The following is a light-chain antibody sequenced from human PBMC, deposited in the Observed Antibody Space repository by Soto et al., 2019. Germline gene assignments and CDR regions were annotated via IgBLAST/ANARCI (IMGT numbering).Light chain of an antibody. CDR3: QHYSNWPPWT. Sequence: EIVMTQSPATLSVSPGERATLSCRASQSGSTNFAWYQQKPGQPPRLLIYGASTRATGIPARFIGSGSGTEFTLTISSLQSEDFAVYYCQHYSNWPPWTFGQGTKVEIK. CDR2: GAS. V-gene: IGKV3-15*01. CDR1: QSGSTN. J-gene: IGKJ1*01.